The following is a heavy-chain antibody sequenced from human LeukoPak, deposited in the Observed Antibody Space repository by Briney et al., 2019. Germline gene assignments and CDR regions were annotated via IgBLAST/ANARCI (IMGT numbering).Heavy chain of an antibody. CDR3: ARDTDIVATVTFFDY. D-gene: IGHD5-12*01. V-gene: IGHV3-7*01. CDR1: GFTFSSYW. CDR2: IKQDGSEK. J-gene: IGHJ4*02. Sequence: PGGSLRLSFAASGFTFSSYWMSWVRQAPGKGLEWVANIKQDGSEKYYVDSVKGRFTISRDNAKNSLYVQMNSLRAQETAVYYCARDTDIVATVTFFDYWGQGTLVTVYS.